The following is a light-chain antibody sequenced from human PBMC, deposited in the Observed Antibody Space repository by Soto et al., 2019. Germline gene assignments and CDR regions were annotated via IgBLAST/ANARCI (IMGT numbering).Light chain of an antibody. CDR1: QSVSSSF. Sequence: EIVLTQSPGTLSLSPGERATLSCRASQSVSSSFLAWYQQKPGQAPRLLIYGASIRATGIPDRFSGSGYGTDFPLTISRVEPEDFAVYYCQQYGSSPWTFGQGNKVAIK. CDR3: QQYGSSPWT. J-gene: IGKJ1*01. V-gene: IGKV3-20*01. CDR2: GAS.